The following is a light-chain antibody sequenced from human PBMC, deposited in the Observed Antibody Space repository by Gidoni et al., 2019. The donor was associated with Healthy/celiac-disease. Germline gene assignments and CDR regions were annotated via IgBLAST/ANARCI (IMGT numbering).Light chain of an antibody. J-gene: IGKJ2*01. V-gene: IGKV1-5*03. CDR3: QQYNSFLYT. CDR2: KAS. Sequence: DIPITKSPSTLSESVGDRVTITCLASQSISSWLTWYQQKPGKAPKLLIYKASSLESGVPSRFSGSGSGTEFTLTISRLQPDDFATYYCQQYNSFLYTFGQGTKLEIK. CDR1: QSISSW.